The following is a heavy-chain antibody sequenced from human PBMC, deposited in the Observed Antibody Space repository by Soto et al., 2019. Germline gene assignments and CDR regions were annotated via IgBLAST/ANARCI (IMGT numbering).Heavy chain of an antibody. CDR1: GGSISSGGYY. CDR3: ARVNCDYGDYVFDY. D-gene: IGHD4-17*01. Sequence: SETLSLTCTVSGGSISSGGYYWSWIRQHPGKGLEWIGYIYYSGSTYYNPSLKSRVTISVDTSKNQFSLKLSSVTAADTAVYYCARVNCDYGDYVFDYWGQGTLVTVSS. J-gene: IGHJ4*02. V-gene: IGHV4-31*03. CDR2: IYYSGST.